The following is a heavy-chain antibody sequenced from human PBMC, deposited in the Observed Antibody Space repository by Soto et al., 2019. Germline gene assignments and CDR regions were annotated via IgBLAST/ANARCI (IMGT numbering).Heavy chain of an antibody. CDR2: ISSSGSTI. CDR3: ATPPTIFGVVIDY. J-gene: IGHJ4*02. CDR1: GFTFSSYE. V-gene: IGHV3-48*03. D-gene: IGHD3-3*01. Sequence: GGSLRLSCAASGFTFSSYEMNWVRQAPGKGLEWVSYISSSGSTIYYADSVKGRFTISRDNAKNSLYLQMNSLRAEDTAVYYCATPPTIFGVVIDYWGQGTLVTVSS.